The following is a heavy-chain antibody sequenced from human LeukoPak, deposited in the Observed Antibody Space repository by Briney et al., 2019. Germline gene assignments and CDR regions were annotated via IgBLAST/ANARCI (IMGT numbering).Heavy chain of an antibody. CDR3: ARTTSFRYCSGGSCPDDAFDI. V-gene: IGHV4-34*01. J-gene: IGHJ3*02. Sequence: SETLSLTCAVYGGSFSEDSCSCIRQPPGKGLEWIGEMNDGGNTNYNPSLRRRVSISVDTSKIQFSLKLSSVTAADTAVYYCARTTSFRYCSGGSCPDDAFDIWGQGTMVTVSS. D-gene: IGHD2-15*01. CDR2: MNDGGNT. CDR1: GGSFSEDS.